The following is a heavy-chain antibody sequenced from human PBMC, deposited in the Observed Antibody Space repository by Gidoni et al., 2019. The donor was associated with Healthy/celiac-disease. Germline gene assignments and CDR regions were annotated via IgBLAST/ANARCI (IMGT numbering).Heavy chain of an antibody. CDR2: IYTSGST. CDR1: GGSISSGSYY. CDR3: ARVAKSGSYDARAFDI. D-gene: IGHD1-26*01. Sequence: QVQLQESGPGLVKPSQTLSLTCTVSGGSISSGSYYWSWIRQPAGKGLEWIGRIYTSGSTNYNPSLKSRVTISVDTSKNQFSLKLSSVTAADTAVYYCARVAKSGSYDARAFDIWGQGTMVTVSS. V-gene: IGHV4-61*02. J-gene: IGHJ3*02.